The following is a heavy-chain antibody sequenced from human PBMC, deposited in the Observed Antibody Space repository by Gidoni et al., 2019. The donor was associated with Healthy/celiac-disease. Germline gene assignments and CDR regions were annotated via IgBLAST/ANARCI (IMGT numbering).Heavy chain of an antibody. J-gene: IGHJ5*02. CDR1: GYSLSSGYS. Sequence: QVQLQESGPGLVKPSDTLSLTCTVSGYSLSSGYSWGWIRQPPGKGLEWIGSIYHSGSTYYNPSLKSRVTISVDTSKNQFSLKLSSVTAADTAVYYCARDHPIGVKVPAAQFDPWGQGTLVTVSS. V-gene: IGHV4-38-2*02. CDR2: IYHSGST. CDR3: ARDHPIGVKVPAAQFDP. D-gene: IGHD2-2*01.